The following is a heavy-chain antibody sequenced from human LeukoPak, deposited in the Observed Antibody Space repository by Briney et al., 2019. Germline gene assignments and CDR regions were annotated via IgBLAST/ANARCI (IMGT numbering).Heavy chain of an antibody. D-gene: IGHD6-19*01. Sequence: SETLSFTCTVSGGSISSYYWSWIRQPPGKGLEWIGYIYYSGSTNYNPSLKSRVTISVDTSKNQFSLKLSSVTAADTAVYYCARHIRYSSGWYDWANWFDPWGQGTLVTVSS. J-gene: IGHJ5*02. CDR1: GGSISSYY. V-gene: IGHV4-59*08. CDR2: IYYSGST. CDR3: ARHIRYSSGWYDWANWFDP.